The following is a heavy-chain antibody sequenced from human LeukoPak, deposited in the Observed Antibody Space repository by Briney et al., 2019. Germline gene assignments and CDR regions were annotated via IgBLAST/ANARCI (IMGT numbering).Heavy chain of an antibody. CDR3: AREDGASGFGYFDY. D-gene: IGHD3-10*01. V-gene: IGHV3-21*01. CDR2: SSSSSYI. CDR1: GFTFSSYA. Sequence: GGSLRLSCAASGFTFSSYAMHWVRQAPGKGLEWVSSSSSSSYIYYADSVKGRFTISRDNAKNSLYLQMNSLRAEDTAVYYCAREDGASGFGYFDYWGQGTLVTVSS. J-gene: IGHJ4*02.